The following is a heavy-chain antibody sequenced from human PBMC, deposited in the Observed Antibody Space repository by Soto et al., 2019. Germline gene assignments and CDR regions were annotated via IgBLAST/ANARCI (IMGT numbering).Heavy chain of an antibody. CDR2: IYDGGST. Sequence: QLQLQESGSRLVKPSQTLSLTCTVSGGSISSGGYSWNWIRQSPGKGLEWIGYIYDGGSTNYNPSLKSRVTISIDSSKNQFSLMLSSVTAADTAVYYCARVGGLGAGFDIWGQGTLVPVSS. D-gene: IGHD3-16*01. J-gene: IGHJ3*02. CDR3: ARVGGLGAGFDI. CDR1: GGSISSGGYS. V-gene: IGHV4-30-2*06.